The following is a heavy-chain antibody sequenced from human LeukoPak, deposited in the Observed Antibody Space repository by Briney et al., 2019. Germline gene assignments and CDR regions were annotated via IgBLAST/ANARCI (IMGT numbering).Heavy chain of an antibody. CDR2: FYYTGST. CDR3: ARTSYYYDSSIYYYDY. D-gene: IGHD3-22*01. V-gene: IGHV4-39*01. Sequence: SETLSLTCTVSGGSISSSSYYWGWIRQPPGTGLEWIGSFYYTGSTYYNPSLKSRVTISVDTSKNQFSLKLNSVTAADTAVYYCARTSYYYDSSIYYYDYWGQGTLVTVSS. J-gene: IGHJ4*02. CDR1: GGSISSSSYY.